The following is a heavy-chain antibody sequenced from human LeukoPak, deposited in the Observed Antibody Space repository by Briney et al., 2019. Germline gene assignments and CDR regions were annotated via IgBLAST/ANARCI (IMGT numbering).Heavy chain of an antibody. V-gene: IGHV4-34*01. J-gene: IGHJ3*02. CDR2: INHIGST. CDR3: ARDVAVAGTHGAFDI. D-gene: IGHD6-19*01. Sequence: SETLSLTCAVYGGAFSGYYWSWIRQPPGKGLEWIGEINHIGSTNYNPSLKSRVTISVDTSKNQFSLKLSPVTAADTAVYYCARDVAVAGTHGAFDIWGQGTMVTVSS. CDR1: GGAFSGYY.